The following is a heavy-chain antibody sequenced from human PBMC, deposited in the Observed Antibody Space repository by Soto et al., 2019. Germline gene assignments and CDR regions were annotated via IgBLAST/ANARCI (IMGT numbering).Heavy chain of an antibody. CDR2: ISYDGSNK. CDR1: GFTFSSYG. V-gene: IGHV3-30*18. Sequence: QVQLVESGGGVVQPGRSLRLSCAASGFTFSSYGMHWVRQAPGKGLEWVAVISYDGSNKYYADSVKGRFTISRDNSKNTLYLQMNSLRAEDTAVYYCAEGDTMVRGVIIEYFQHWGQGTLVTVSS. J-gene: IGHJ1*01. D-gene: IGHD3-10*01. CDR3: AEGDTMVRGVIIEYFQH.